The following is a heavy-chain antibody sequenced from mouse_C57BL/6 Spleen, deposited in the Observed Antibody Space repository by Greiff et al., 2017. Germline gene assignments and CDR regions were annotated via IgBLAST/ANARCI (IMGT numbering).Heavy chain of an antibody. V-gene: IGHV3-6*01. J-gene: IGHJ3*01. CDR3: ARERDYGSSGEFAY. D-gene: IGHD1-1*01. Sequence: EVQLQESGPGLVKPSQSLSLTCSVTGYSITSGYYWNWIRQFPGNKLEWMGYISYDGSNNYNPSLKNRISITRDTSKNQFFLKLNSVTTEDTATXYCARERDYGSSGEFAYWGQGTLVTVSA. CDR2: ISYDGSN. CDR1: GYSITSGYY.